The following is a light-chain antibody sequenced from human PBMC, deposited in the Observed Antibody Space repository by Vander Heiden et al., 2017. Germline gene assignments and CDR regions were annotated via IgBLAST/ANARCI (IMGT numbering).Light chain of an antibody. CDR1: SPNIGNNY. CDR2: DND. Sequence: VSAAPGQKVTVSCSGSSPNIGNNYVSWYQQLPGTAPKLLIYDNDKRPSGIPDRFSGSKSGTSATLGITGLQTGDEADYYCATWDNSLRVVVFGGGTKMTVL. J-gene: IGLJ2*01. V-gene: IGLV1-51*01. CDR3: ATWDNSLRVVV.